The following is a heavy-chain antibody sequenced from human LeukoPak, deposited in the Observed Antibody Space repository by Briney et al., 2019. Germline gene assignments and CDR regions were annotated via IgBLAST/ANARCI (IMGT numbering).Heavy chain of an antibody. D-gene: IGHD2-2*01. CDR2: INHSGST. Sequence: SETLSLTCAVYGGSFSGYYWSWIRQPPGKGLEWMGEINHSGSTNYNPYLKSRVTISVDTSKNQFSLKLSSVTAADTAVYYCARGPDIVVVPAAIIFDYWGQGTLVTVSS. CDR1: GGSFSGYY. CDR3: ARGPDIVVVPAAIIFDY. V-gene: IGHV4-34*01. J-gene: IGHJ4*02.